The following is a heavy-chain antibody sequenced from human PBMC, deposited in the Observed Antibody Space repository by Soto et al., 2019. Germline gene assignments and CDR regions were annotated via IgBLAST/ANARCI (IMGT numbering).Heavy chain of an antibody. J-gene: IGHJ4*02. Sequence: GGSLRLSCAASGFTFSDYYMSWIRQAPGKGLEWVSYISSSGSTIYYADSVKGRFTISRDNAKNSLYLQMNSLRAEDTAVYYCARNGPIVVVPAAMGGSVGYWGQGTLVTVSS. D-gene: IGHD2-2*01. CDR3: ARNGPIVVVPAAMGGSVGY. V-gene: IGHV3-11*01. CDR2: ISSSGSTI. CDR1: GFTFSDYY.